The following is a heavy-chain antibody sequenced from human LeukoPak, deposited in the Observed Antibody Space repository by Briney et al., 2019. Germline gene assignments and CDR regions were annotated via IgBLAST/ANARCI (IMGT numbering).Heavy chain of an antibody. Sequence: ASVKVSCKDSGYTFTNYVMHWVRQAPGQRLEWMGWINAGNGNTRYSQKFQGRVTITRDTSASTAYMELSGLRSEDTAVYYCARDDAYTSTFWDYWGQGTLVTVSS. V-gene: IGHV1-3*01. CDR3: ARDDAYTSTFWDY. J-gene: IGHJ4*02. CDR1: GYTFTNYV. D-gene: IGHD6-13*01. CDR2: INAGNGNT.